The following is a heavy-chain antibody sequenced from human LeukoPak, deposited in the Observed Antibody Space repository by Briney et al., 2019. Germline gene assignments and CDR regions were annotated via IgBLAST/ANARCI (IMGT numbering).Heavy chain of an antibody. Sequence: SETLSLTCTVSGYSISSGYYWGWIRQSPGKGLEWIGSIYHSGSTYYNPSLKSRVTISVDTSKNQFSLKLSSVTAADTAVYYCARGSSGAGIDYWGQGTLVTVSS. D-gene: IGHD6-13*01. CDR2: IYHSGST. J-gene: IGHJ4*02. V-gene: IGHV4-38-2*02. CDR1: GYSISSGYY. CDR3: ARGSSGAGIDY.